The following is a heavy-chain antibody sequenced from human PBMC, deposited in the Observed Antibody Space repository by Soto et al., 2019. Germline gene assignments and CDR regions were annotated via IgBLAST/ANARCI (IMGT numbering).Heavy chain of an antibody. J-gene: IGHJ4*02. CDR2: INHSGST. V-gene: IGHV4-34*01. CDR1: GGSFSGYY. Sequence: QVQLQQWGAGLLKPSETLSLTCAVYGGSFSGYYWSWIRQPPGKGLEWIGEINHSGSTNYNPSLKSRVTISVDTSKNQSSLKLSSVTAADAAVYYCADFWSGYSVYWGQGTLVTVSS. D-gene: IGHD3-3*01. CDR3: ADFWSGYSVY.